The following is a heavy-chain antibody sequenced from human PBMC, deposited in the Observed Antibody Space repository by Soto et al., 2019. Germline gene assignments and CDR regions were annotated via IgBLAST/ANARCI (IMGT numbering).Heavy chain of an antibody. CDR1: GFTPTTTP. D-gene: IGHD3-9*01. Sequence: PGGSLRLSCAGSGFTPTTTPLSWVRQPPGKGLEWVATVSGAASHTYYVDSVRGRFFISRDNSKNTVTLQMNNLTVDDTAVYYCATSFRYFANWGQGTRVTVSS. J-gene: IGHJ4*02. CDR2: VSGAASHT. CDR3: ATSFRYFAN. V-gene: IGHV3-23*01.